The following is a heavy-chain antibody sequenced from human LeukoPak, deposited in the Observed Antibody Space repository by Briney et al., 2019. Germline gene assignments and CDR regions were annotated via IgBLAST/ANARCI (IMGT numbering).Heavy chain of an antibody. Sequence: PGASLQISCQGSGYIFTSYWIGWVRQLPGKGLEWMAIIYPGDSDTRYSPYFQGQDTISANKSISTAYLQWSSLKVSDTAMYYCATYQAGLVDDWGQGTLVTVYS. J-gene: IGHJ4*02. CDR1: GYIFTSYW. V-gene: IGHV5-51*01. D-gene: IGHD6-19*01. CDR3: ATYQAGLVDD. CDR2: IYPGDSDT.